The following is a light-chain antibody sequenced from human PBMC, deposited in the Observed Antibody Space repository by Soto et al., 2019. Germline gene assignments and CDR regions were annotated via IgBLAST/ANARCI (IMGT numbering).Light chain of an antibody. CDR3: QQSHRDPLT. J-gene: IGKJ4*01. Sequence: SGVPSRFSGSGSGIDFTLTISGLQPEDFEVYYCQQSHRDPLTFGGGTKVDIK. V-gene: IGKV1-39*01.